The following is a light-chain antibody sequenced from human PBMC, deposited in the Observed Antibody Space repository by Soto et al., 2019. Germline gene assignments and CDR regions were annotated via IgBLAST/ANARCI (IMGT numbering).Light chain of an antibody. CDR1: QSVSSN. J-gene: IGKJ4*01. CDR2: GAS. CDR3: QQYHDWPPLT. V-gene: IGKV3-15*01. Sequence: EIVLTQSPATLSLSPGERATLSCRASQSVSSNLAWYQQKPGQAPRLLIYGASTRATGIPARFSGSRSGTEFTLTISRLQSEDSAVYYCQQYHDWPPLTFGGGTKVDIK.